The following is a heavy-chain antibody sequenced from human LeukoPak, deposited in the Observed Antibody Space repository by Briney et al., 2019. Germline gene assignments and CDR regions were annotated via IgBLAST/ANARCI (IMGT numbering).Heavy chain of an antibody. Sequence: PGGSLTLSCAASGFTFSNYVTHWVRQAPGKGLEWVAVTSTDENLKFYADSVKGRFTISRDNSKNTLYLQMNSLRAEDTAVYYCAKGRTSSYYYYMDVWGKGTTVTVSS. CDR2: TSTDENLK. V-gene: IGHV3-30*04. CDR3: AKGRTSSYYYYMDV. D-gene: IGHD2-8*01. J-gene: IGHJ6*03. CDR1: GFTFSNYV.